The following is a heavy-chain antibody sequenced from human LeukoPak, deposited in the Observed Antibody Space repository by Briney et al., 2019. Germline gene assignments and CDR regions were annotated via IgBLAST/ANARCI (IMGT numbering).Heavy chain of an antibody. D-gene: IGHD4-17*01. J-gene: IGHJ4*02. CDR1: GYTFTGYY. V-gene: IGHV1-8*03. CDR3: ARGPSNDYGDYYFDY. CDR2: MNPNSGNT. Sequence: ASVKVSCKASGYTFTGYYMHWVRQAPGQGLEWMGWMNPNSGNTGYAQKFQGRVTITRNTSISTAYMELSSLRSEDTAVYYCARGPSNDYGDYYFDYWGQGTLVTVSS.